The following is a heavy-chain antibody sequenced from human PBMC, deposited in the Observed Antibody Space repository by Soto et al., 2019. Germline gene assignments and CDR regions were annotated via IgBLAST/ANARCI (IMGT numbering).Heavy chain of an antibody. Sequence: SETLSLTCTVSGGSISSYYWSWIRQPPGKGLEWIGYIYYSGSTNYNPSLKSRVTISVDTSKNQFSLKLSSVTAADTVVYYCAGRAIIVVVPAAIIEPHDAFDIWGQGTMVTVSS. CDR3: AGRAIIVVVPAAIIEPHDAFDI. D-gene: IGHD2-2*01. J-gene: IGHJ3*02. V-gene: IGHV4-59*12. CDR1: GGSISSYY. CDR2: IYYSGST.